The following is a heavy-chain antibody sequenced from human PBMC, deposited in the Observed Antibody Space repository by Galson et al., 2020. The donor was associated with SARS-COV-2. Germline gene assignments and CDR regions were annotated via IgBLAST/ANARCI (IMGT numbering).Heavy chain of an antibody. CDR1: GFTFSSYS. V-gene: IGHV3-21*01. CDR2: ISSSSSYI. CDR3: ARDPYYDILTGYFVY. Sequence: LSLTCAASGFTFSSYSMNWVRQAPGKGLEWVSSISSSSSYIYYADLVKGRFTISRDNAKNSLYLQMNSLRAEDTAVYYCARDPYYDILTGYFVYWGQGTLVTVSS. J-gene: IGHJ4*02. D-gene: IGHD3-9*01.